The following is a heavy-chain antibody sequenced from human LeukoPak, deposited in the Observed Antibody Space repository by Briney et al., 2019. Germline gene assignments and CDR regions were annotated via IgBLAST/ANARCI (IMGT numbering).Heavy chain of an antibody. V-gene: IGHV4-59*08. J-gene: IGHJ4*02. CDR3: ARNRYGSGSYYSEYYFDY. D-gene: IGHD3-10*01. CDR2: IYYSGST. Sequence: SETLSLTCTVSGGSISSYYWSWIRRPPGKGLEWIGYIYYSGSTNYNPSLKSRVTISVDTSKNQFSLKLSSVTAADTAVYYCARNRYGSGSYYSEYYFDYWGQGTLVTVSS. CDR1: GGSISSYY.